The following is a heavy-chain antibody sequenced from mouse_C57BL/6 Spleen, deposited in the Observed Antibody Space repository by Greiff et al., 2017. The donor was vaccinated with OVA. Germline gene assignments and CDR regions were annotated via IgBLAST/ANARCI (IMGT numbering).Heavy chain of an antibody. CDR1: GYAFSSSW. J-gene: IGHJ4*01. CDR3: ARGNYYDYDD. Sequence: VQLQQSGPELVKPGASVKISCKASGYAFSSSWMNWVKQRPGKGLEWIGRIYPGDGDTNYNGKFKGKATLTADKSSSTAYMQLSSLTSEDSAVYFCARGNYYDYDDWGQGTSVTVSS. CDR2: IYPGDGDT. V-gene: IGHV1-82*01. D-gene: IGHD2-4*01.